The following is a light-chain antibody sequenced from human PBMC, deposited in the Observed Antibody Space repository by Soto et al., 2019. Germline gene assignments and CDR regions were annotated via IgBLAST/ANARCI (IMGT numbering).Light chain of an antibody. V-gene: IGKV3-20*01. CDR1: QIVTINS. CDR3: RQYGDSPFT. J-gene: IGKJ3*01. CDR2: AAS. Sequence: EVVLTQSPCTLSLSPGERATLSCRASQIVTINSLAWYQQKPRQPPRLLIYAASTKASAIPDRFSGSGSGTDFTLRFSLLQPKDFALYYCRQYGDSPFTFGPGNKVDVK.